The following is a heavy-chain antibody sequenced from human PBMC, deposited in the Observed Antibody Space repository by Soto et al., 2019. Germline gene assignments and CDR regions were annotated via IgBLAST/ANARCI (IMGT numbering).Heavy chain of an antibody. CDR2: INPNSGGT. V-gene: IGHV1-2*04. CDR3: ARAIAVAGTIRFDP. CDR1: GYTFTGYY. Sequence: GASVKVSCKASGYTFTGYYMHWVRQAPGQGLEWMGWINPNSGGTKYEQKFQGWVTMTRDTSISTAYMELSRLRSDDTAVYYCARAIAVAGTIRFDPWGQGTMVTVSS. D-gene: IGHD6-19*01. J-gene: IGHJ5*02.